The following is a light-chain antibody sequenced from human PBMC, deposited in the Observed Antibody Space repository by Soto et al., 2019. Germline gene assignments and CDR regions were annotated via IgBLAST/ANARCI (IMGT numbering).Light chain of an antibody. V-gene: IGKV1-5*03. CDR3: QQYHIYSGT. CDR2: KAS. Sequence: DIQMSQSASTLAAYVGDRVTITCRASQTIDSWLAWYQQRPGKPPNLLIYKASTLASGVPSRFSGSGSGTEFTLTINSLQPDDFATYYCQQYHIYSGTFGQGTKVHIK. J-gene: IGKJ1*01. CDR1: QTIDSW.